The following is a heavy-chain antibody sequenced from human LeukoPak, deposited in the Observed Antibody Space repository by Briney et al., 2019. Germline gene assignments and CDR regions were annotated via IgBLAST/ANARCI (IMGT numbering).Heavy chain of an antibody. Sequence: SGGSLRLSCAASGFTFSSYEMNWVRQAPGKGLEWVSYISSSGNTIYYADSVKGRFTISRDNAKNSLYLQMNSLRAEDTAVYYCAKEILDRFDWLSYYFDYWGQGTLVTVSS. D-gene: IGHD3-9*01. CDR1: GFTFSSYE. J-gene: IGHJ4*02. V-gene: IGHV3-48*03. CDR2: ISSSGNTI. CDR3: AKEILDRFDWLSYYFDY.